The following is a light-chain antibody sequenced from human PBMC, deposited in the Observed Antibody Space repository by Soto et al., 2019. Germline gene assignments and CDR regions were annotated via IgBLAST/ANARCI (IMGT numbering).Light chain of an antibody. J-gene: IGKJ5*01. CDR1: HSVRNW. CDR2: DSS. CDR3: QGAYSFPIT. Sequence: DIQMTQSPSTLFASVGDRVTITCRASHSVRNWLAWYQQKPGRAPQLLIYDSSTLEPGVPSRFRGSGSGTEFTLTINDLQPEDFATYYCQGAYSFPITFGQRTRLEIK. V-gene: IGKV1-5*01.